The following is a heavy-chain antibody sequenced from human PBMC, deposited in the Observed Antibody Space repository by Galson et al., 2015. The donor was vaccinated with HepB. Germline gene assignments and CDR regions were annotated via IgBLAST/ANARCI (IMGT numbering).Heavy chain of an antibody. V-gene: IGHV3-30*18. J-gene: IGHJ4*02. D-gene: IGHD6-19*01. CDR3: AKDASAFVSYTSGWSSFDY. CDR1: GFTFSTYG. CDR2: ISFDGSNN. Sequence: SLRLSCAASGFTFSTYGMHWVRQAPGKGLEWVAVISFDGSNNYYAESVKGRFTISRDNSKNTLYLQMNSLRAEDTAVYYCAKDASAFVSYTSGWSSFDYWGQGTLVPVSS.